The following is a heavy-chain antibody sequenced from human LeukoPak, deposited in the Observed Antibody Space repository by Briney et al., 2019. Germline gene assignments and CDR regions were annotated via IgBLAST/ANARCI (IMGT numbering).Heavy chain of an antibody. J-gene: IGHJ3*02. CDR1: GFTFSSYG. D-gene: IGHD1-26*01. V-gene: IGHV3-30*02. CDR3: ARDLREHGVFDI. Sequence: GGSLRLSCAASGFTFSSYGMHWVRQAPGKGLEWVAFIQSDGSDQYYAASVKGRFSISRDNSKNTVYLQLNSLRAEDTAVYYCARDLREHGVFDIWGQGTLVTVSS. CDR2: IQSDGSDQ.